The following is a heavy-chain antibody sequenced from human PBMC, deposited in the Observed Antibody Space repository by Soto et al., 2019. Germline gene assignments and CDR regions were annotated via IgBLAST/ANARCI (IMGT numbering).Heavy chain of an antibody. Sequence: VQLQQSGAGLLKPSETPSLTCDVYGGSLSGYIWTWIRQPPGKGLQWMGQINHSGSANYNPSTKSRVHTSVHTANRQFSLELSSATAADTAVYYWAIGLITVIQDSGGWYCFGSCCQGTQVTVSS. V-gene: IGHV4-34*01. CDR2: INHSGSA. CDR1: GGSLSGYI. CDR3: AIGLITVIQDSGGWYCFGS. J-gene: IGHJ4*02. D-gene: IGHD6-19*01.